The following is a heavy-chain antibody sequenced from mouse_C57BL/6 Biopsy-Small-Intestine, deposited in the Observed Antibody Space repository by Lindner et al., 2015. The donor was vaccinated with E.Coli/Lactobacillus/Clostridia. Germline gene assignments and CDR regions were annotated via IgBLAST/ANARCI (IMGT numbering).Heavy chain of an antibody. CDR2: MNPNSGNT. D-gene: IGHD1-1*02. CDR3: TRADGYPYCSGGTCYGVDV. CDR1: GYTFTNYY. J-gene: IGHJ1*01. Sequence: SVKVSCKASGYTFTNYYIHWVRQAPGQGLEWMGWMNPNSGNTGYAQKFQGRVTITRNTSINTAYMELSSLRSEGTAVYYCTRADGYPYCSGGTCYGVDVWGQGTTVTVSS. V-gene: IGHV1S29*02.